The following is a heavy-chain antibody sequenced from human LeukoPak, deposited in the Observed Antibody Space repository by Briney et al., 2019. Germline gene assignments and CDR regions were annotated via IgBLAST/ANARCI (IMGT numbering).Heavy chain of an antibody. V-gene: IGHV1-69*04. Sequence: ASVKVSCEALGGTFSSYDIHWVRQAPGQGLEWMGRIIPIIGIPNYAQQFQGRVTITADKSTNTAHMELRSLRSEDTAVYFCARLVYYDSSGDEPLDYWGRGTLVTVSS. J-gene: IGHJ4*02. CDR1: GGTFSSYD. CDR3: ARLVYYDSSGDEPLDY. D-gene: IGHD3-22*01. CDR2: IIPIIGIP.